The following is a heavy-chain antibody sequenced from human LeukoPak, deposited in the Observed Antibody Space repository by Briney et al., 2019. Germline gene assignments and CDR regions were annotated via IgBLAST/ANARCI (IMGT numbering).Heavy chain of an antibody. J-gene: IGHJ4*02. CDR3: AKDPYGTRYFDY. CDR2: LSGSGYNT. D-gene: IGHD2-2*01. CDR1: GFTFSSHA. V-gene: IGHV3-23*01. Sequence: GGSLRLSCAASGFTFSSHALSWVRQAPGKVLEWLSSLSGSGYNTYYAASVKGRFTISRDNSKNTVYLQMTSLRAEDTAVYYCAKDPYGTRYFDYWGQGTLVTVSS.